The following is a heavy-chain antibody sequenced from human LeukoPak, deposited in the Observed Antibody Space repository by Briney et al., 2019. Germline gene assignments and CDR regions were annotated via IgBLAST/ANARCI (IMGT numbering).Heavy chain of an antibody. Sequence: SVKVSCKASGGTFSSYAISWVRQAPGQGLEWMGGIIPIFGTANFAQKFQGRVTITADESTSTAYMELSSLRSEDTAVYYCARGLTYYDYVWGSYRVLDYWGQGTLVTVSS. CDR3: ARGLTYYDYVWGSYRVLDY. D-gene: IGHD3-16*02. V-gene: IGHV1-69*13. CDR1: GGTFSSYA. J-gene: IGHJ4*02. CDR2: IIPIFGTA.